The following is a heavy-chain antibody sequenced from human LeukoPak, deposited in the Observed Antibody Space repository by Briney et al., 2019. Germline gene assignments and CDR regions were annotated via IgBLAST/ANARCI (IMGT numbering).Heavy chain of an antibody. CDR3: ARDSSKHSSGYSYPLPANYGMDV. CDR1: GFTFSSYS. Sequence: GGSLRLSCAASGFTFSSYSMNGVRQAPGKGREWVSSISSSSSYIYYADSVKGRFTISRDNAKNSLYLQMNSLRAEDTAVYYCARDSSKHSSGYSYPLPANYGMDVWGQGTTVTVSS. D-gene: IGHD3-22*01. V-gene: IGHV3-21*01. CDR2: ISSSSSYI. J-gene: IGHJ6*02.